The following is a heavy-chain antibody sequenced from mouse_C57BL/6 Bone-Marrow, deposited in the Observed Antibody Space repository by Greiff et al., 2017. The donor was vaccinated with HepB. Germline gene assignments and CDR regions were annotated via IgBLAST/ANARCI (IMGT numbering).Heavy chain of an antibody. CDR2: IHPNSGST. CDR3: ARRYGNYGAMDY. D-gene: IGHD2-10*02. Sequence: QVQLQQPGAELVKPGASVKLSCKASGYTFTSYWMHWVKQRPGQGLEWIGMIHPNSGSTNYNEKFKSKATLTVDKSSSTAYMQLSSLTSEDSAVYYCARRYGNYGAMDYWGQGTSVTVSS. J-gene: IGHJ4*01. CDR1: GYTFTSYW. V-gene: IGHV1-64*01.